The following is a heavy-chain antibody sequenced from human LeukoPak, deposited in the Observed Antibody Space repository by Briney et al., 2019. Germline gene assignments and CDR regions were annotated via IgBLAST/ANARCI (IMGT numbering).Heavy chain of an antibody. V-gene: IGHV3-23*01. Sequence: PGGSLRLSCSASGFTFRDSAMTWVRQAPGKGLEWVSLVSSSGGNTYYPDSVKGRFSVSRDNAKNSLYLQMNSLRAEDTALYYCAREDSSSSSDYWGQGTLVTVSS. J-gene: IGHJ4*02. D-gene: IGHD6-13*01. CDR1: GFTFRDSA. CDR3: AREDSSSSSDY. CDR2: VSSSGGNT.